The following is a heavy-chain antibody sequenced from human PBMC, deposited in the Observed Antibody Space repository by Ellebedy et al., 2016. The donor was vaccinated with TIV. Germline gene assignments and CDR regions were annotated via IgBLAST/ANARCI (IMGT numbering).Heavy chain of an antibody. CDR3: AREDRYCANGVCPRGAYYYYGMDV. CDR2: IYYSGST. Sequence: MPSETLSLTCTVSGGSVSSGSYYWSWIRQPPGKGLEWIGYIYYSGSTNYNPSLKSRVTISVDTSKNQFSLKVSSVTAADTAVYYCAREDRYCANGVCPRGAYYYYGMDVWGQGTTVTVSS. D-gene: IGHD2-8*01. CDR1: GGSVSSGSYY. V-gene: IGHV4-61*01. J-gene: IGHJ6*02.